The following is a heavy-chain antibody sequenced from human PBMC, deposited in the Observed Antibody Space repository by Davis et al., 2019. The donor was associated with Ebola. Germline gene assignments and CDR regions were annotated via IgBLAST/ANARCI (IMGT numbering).Heavy chain of an antibody. D-gene: IGHD3-22*01. CDR1: GGSISSYY. CDR3: ARVYYYDSSFDY. J-gene: IGHJ4*02. Sequence: SETLSLTCTVSGGSISSYYWSWIRQPPGKGLEWIGEINHSGSTNYNPSLKSRVTISVDTSKNQFSLKLSSVTAADTAVYYCARVYYYDSSFDYWGQGTLVTVSS. V-gene: IGHV4-34*01. CDR2: INHSGST.